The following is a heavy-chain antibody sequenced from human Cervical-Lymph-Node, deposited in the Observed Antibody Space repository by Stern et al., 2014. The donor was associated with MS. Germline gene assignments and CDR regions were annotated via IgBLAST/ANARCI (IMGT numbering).Heavy chain of an antibody. V-gene: IGHV1-2*06. Sequence: VQLVQSGAALKKPGTSVKVSCQTSGYTFTDYYIHWVRQAPGQGLEWMGRLNPGSGGVTYAQNFQGRGTMTRDTSRNTAYMELSSLRSDDTAIFYCTRDLVGTDAFDVWGQGTMVIVSS. CDR2: LNPGSGGV. CDR3: TRDLVGTDAFDV. D-gene: IGHD1-14*01. J-gene: IGHJ3*01. CDR1: GYTFTDYY.